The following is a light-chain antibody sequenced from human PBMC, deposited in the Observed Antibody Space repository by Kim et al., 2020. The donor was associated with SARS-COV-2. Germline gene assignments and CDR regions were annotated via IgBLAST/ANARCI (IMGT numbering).Light chain of an antibody. V-gene: IGLV1-40*01. CDR2: GNN. CDR3: QSYDSSLSGSV. J-gene: IGLJ2*01. Sequence: GVTISCTGSSSNIGAGYDVHWYQQLPGTAPKLLMYGNNNRPSGVPDRFSGSKSGTSASLAITGLQAEDEADYYCQSYDSSLSGSVFGGGTQLTVL. CDR1: SSNIGAGYD.